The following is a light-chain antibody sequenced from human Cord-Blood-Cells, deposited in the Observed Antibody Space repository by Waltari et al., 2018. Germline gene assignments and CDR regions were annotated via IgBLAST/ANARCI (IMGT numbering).Light chain of an antibody. V-gene: IGKV1-5*03. CDR2: KAS. J-gene: IGKJ4*01. CDR3: QQYNSYALT. Sequence: DIQMTQSPSTLSASVGDRVTITCRASKSISSWLAWYQQQPGKAPKLLIYKASSLESGVPSRFSGSGSGTEFTLTISSLQPDDFATYYCQQYNSYALTFGGGTKVEIK. CDR1: KSISSW.